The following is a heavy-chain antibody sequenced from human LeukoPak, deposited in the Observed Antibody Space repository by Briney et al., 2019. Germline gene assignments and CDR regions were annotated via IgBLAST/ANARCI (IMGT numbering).Heavy chain of an antibody. CDR3: AREKWDIVVVPAAEADAFDI. Sequence: GASVKVSCKASGYTFTSYTMNWVRQAPGQGLEWMGWINTNTGNPTYAQGFTGRIVFSLDTSVSTAYLQISSLKAEDTAVYYCAREKWDIVVVPAAEADAFDIWGQGTMVTVSS. J-gene: IGHJ3*02. V-gene: IGHV7-4-1*02. CDR2: INTNTGNP. CDR1: GYTFTSYT. D-gene: IGHD2-2*01.